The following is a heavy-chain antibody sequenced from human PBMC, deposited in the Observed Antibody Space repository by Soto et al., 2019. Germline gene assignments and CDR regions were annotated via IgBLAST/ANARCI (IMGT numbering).Heavy chain of an antibody. D-gene: IGHD1-7*01. Sequence: CASCGLSVYISAISVVFQNQGKGLEWVSAISGSGGSTYYADSVKGRFTISRDNSKNTLYLQMNSLRAEDTAVYYCAKYASGTPHYYYYHYMDVWGKPPTVTVSS. J-gene: IGHJ6*03. CDR3: AKYASGTPHYYYYHYMDV. CDR2: ISGSGGST. V-gene: IGHV3-23*01. CDR1: GLSVYISA.